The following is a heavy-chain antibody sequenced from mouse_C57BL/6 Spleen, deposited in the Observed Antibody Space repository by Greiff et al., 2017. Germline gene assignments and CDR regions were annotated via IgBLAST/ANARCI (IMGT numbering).Heavy chain of an antibody. CDR2: ISSGGRYI. V-gene: IGHV5-6*01. CDR1: GLTFSSYG. J-gene: IGHJ4*01. D-gene: IGHD3-2*02. CDR3: ARHSSGYVDYSMDY. Sequence: EVHLVESGGDLVKLGGYLKLSGAASGLTFSSYGLSGVRQTPDRRLEGVATISSGGRYIYYPDSVKGRFTISRDNAKNTLYLQMSSLKSEDTAMYYCARHSSGYVDYSMDYWGQGTSVTVSS.